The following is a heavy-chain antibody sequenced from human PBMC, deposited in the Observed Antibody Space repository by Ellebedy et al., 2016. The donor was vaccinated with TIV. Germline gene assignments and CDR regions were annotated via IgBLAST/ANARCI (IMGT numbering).Heavy chain of an antibody. CDR3: ARKRRLDDAFDI. CDR2: IYHSGST. J-gene: IGHJ3*02. CDR1: GGSISSGGYS. D-gene: IGHD1-1*01. Sequence: SETLSLTCAVSGGSISSGGYSWSWVRQPPGKGLEWIGYIYHSGSTYYNPSLKSRVTLSVVRSKNQFSLKLSSVTAADTAVYYCARKRRLDDAFDIWGQGTMVTVSS. V-gene: IGHV4-30-2*01.